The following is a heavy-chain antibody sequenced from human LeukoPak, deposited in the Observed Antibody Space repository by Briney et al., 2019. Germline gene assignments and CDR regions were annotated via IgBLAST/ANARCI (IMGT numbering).Heavy chain of an antibody. V-gene: IGHV3-48*03. CDR1: GFTFSNYE. Sequence: GGSLRLSCAASGFTFSNYEMNWVRQAPGKGLEWLSYISSSGRTFYYADSVKGRFTISRDNAKDSLFLQMSSLRAGDTAVYYCARGDYSPYDYVWGSYRYPSFDYWGQGTLVTVSS. CDR2: ISSSGRTF. J-gene: IGHJ4*02. CDR3: ARGDYSPYDYVWGSYRYPSFDY. D-gene: IGHD3-16*02.